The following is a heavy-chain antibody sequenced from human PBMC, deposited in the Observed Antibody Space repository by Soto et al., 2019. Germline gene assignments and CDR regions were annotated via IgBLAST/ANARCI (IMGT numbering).Heavy chain of an antibody. Sequence: GGSLRLSCAASGFTFSNYAMTWVRQAPGKGLEWVSVITGSGGGTYFVDSVKGRFTISRDNSKNTVYLQMDSLRAEDAAVYYCAKRPLTAAGFDYWGQGTLVTVSS. CDR2: ITGSGGGT. J-gene: IGHJ4*02. D-gene: IGHD6-13*01. V-gene: IGHV3-23*01. CDR3: AKRPLTAAGFDY. CDR1: GFTFSNYA.